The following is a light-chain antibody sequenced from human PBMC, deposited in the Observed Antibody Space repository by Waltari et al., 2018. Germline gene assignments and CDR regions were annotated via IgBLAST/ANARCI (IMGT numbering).Light chain of an antibody. V-gene: IGLV3-10*01. Sequence: SFELTQPPSVSVSPGQTARITCSGDALPKKSAYWYQQKSGQAPVLVIYDDSKRPSGIPERFSGSNSGTMATLTISGAQVEDEAVYYCYSTDSSGDHRVFGGGTKLTVL. J-gene: IGLJ3*02. CDR3: YSTDSSGDHRV. CDR2: DDS. CDR1: ALPKKS.